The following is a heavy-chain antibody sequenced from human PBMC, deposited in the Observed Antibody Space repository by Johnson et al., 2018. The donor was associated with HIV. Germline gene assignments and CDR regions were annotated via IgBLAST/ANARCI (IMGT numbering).Heavy chain of an antibody. CDR3: AREKPRLVQGVLDAFDI. J-gene: IGHJ3*02. CDR1: GFTFSSYA. V-gene: IGHV3-30*04. Sequence: QVQLVESGGGVVQPGRSLRLSCAASGFTFSSYAMHWVRQAPGKGLEWVAVISYDGSEKYYVDSVKGRFTISRDNAKKSLFLLMNSLRAEDTAVYYCAREKPRLVQGVLDAFDIWGQGTMVTVSS. CDR2: ISYDGSEK. D-gene: IGHD3-10*01.